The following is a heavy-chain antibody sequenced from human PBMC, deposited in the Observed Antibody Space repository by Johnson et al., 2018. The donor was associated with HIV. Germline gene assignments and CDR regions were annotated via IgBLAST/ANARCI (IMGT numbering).Heavy chain of an antibody. J-gene: IGHJ3*02. CDR2: ISGNSGSI. Sequence: VQLVESGGGLVQPGRSLRLSCAASGFTFDDYAMHWVRQGPGKGLEWVSGISGNSGSIGYADSVKGRFTISRDDAKNSLYLQMNSLRAEATAVYYCARDRAPFYSSSSTPLDVFEIWGQGTMVTVSS. D-gene: IGHD6-6*01. CDR1: GFTFDDYA. V-gene: IGHV3-9*01. CDR3: ARDRAPFYSSSSTPLDVFEI.